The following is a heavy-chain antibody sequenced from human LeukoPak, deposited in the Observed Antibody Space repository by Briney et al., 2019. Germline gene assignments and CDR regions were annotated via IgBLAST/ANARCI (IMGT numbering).Heavy chain of an antibody. D-gene: IGHD2-21*01. CDR3: ARELSGDCGGDCPFGY. V-gene: IGHV3-7*01. CDR2: IKQDGSEK. Sequence: GGSLRLSCAASGFTVSSNYMSWVRQAPGKGLEWVANIKQDGSEKYYVDSVKGRFTISRDNAKNSLYLQMNSLRAEDTAVFYCARELSGDCGGDCPFGYWGQGTLVTVSS. J-gene: IGHJ4*02. CDR1: GFTVSSNY.